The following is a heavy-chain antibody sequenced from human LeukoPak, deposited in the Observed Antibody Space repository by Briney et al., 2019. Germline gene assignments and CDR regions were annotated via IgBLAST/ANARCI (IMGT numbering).Heavy chain of an antibody. J-gene: IGHJ4*02. CDR1: GFTFSSYG. Sequence: GGSLRLSCAASGFTFSSYGMHWVRQAPGKGLEWVAVIWYDGSNKYYADSVKGRFTISRDNSKNTLYLQMNSLRAEDTAVYYCARGATGRFGELLFAFDYWGQGTLVTVSS. D-gene: IGHD3-10*01. CDR2: IWYDGSNK. CDR3: ARGATGRFGELLFAFDY. V-gene: IGHV3-33*01.